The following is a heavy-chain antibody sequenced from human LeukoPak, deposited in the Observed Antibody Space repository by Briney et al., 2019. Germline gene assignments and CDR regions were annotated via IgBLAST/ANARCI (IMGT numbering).Heavy chain of an antibody. Sequence: GGSLRLSCAASGFTFTSRSLNWVRQAPGKGLEWVSSISSSSSYIYYADSVKGRFSISRDNARNSLYLQMNSLTAEDTAVYYCARGRVIAARPTIGYWGQGTLVTVSS. CDR1: GFTFTSRS. V-gene: IGHV3-21*01. CDR3: ARGRVIAARPTIGY. CDR2: ISSSSSYI. D-gene: IGHD6-6*01. J-gene: IGHJ4*02.